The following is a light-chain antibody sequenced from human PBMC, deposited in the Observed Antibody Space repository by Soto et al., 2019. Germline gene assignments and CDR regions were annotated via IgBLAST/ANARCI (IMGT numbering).Light chain of an antibody. CDR2: GAS. J-gene: IGKJ5*01. CDR3: QHYQSGHPIT. CDR1: HSVNSH. Sequence: EIVLTQSPATLSLSPGERATLSCRTSHSVNSHVAWYQQKPGQAPRLLLYGASTRATGIPVRFTGSGSETSFTLTISRLEPEDFALYYCQHYQSGHPITFGQGTRLEIK. V-gene: IGKV3-20*01.